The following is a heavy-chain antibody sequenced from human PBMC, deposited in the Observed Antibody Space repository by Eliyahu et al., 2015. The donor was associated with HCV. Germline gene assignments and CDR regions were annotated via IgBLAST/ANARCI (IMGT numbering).Heavy chain of an antibody. CDR1: GXPISSSYYY. D-gene: IGHD1-26*01. CDR3: ARSGSSRALVY. V-gene: IGHV4-39*01. Sequence: QLQLQESGPGLVKPSETLSLTCTVSGXPISSSYYYWGWIRQPPGKGLEWIGSIYYSGSTYYNPSLKSRVTISVDTSKNQFSLKLSSVTAADTAVYFCARSGSSRALVYWGQGTLVTVSS. J-gene: IGHJ4*02. CDR2: IYYSGST.